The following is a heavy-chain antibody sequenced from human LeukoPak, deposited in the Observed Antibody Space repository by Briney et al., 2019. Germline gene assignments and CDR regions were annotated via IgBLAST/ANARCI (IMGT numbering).Heavy chain of an antibody. CDR3: ARHGDYYGSGSRY. CDR2: INHSGST. Sequence: SETLSLTCAVYGGSFSGYYWSWIRQPPGKGLEWIGEINHSGSTNYNPSLKSRVTISVDTSKNQFSLKLSSVTAADTAVYYRARHGDYYGSGSRYWGQGTLVTVSS. CDR1: GGSFSGYY. D-gene: IGHD3-10*01. J-gene: IGHJ4*02. V-gene: IGHV4-34*01.